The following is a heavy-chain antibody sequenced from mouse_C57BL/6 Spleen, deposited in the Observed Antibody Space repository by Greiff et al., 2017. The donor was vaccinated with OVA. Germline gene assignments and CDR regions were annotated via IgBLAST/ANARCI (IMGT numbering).Heavy chain of an antibody. CDR1: GFTFSDYG. CDR2: ISNLAYSI. Sequence: EVHLVESGGGLVQPGGSLKLSCAASGFTFSDYGMAWVRQAPRKGPEWVAFISNLAYSIYYADTVTGRFTISRENAKNTLYLEMSSLRSEDTAMYYCARLANWAFDYWGQGTTLTVSS. J-gene: IGHJ2*01. CDR3: ARLANWAFDY. D-gene: IGHD4-1*01. V-gene: IGHV5-15*01.